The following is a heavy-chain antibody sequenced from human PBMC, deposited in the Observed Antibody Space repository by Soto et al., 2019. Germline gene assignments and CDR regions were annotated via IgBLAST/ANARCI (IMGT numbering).Heavy chain of an antibody. CDR3: ARRHLVLQDYVDY. J-gene: IGHJ4*02. V-gene: IGHV3-7*03. CDR1: GCTFSTYW. D-gene: IGHD6-13*01. CDR2: IKQDGSEK. Sequence: VGSLRLSCAASGCTFSTYWLTWVRQAPGKGLEWVANIKQDGSEKYYVDSVKGRFTISRDHAKNSRYLQMDSRRAEDTAVYYFARRHLVLQDYVDYWSQGTWVIVSS.